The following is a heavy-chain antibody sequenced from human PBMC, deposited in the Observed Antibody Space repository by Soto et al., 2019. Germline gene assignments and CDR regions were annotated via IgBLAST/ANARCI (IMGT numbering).Heavy chain of an antibody. D-gene: IGHD2-2*01. J-gene: IGHJ5*02. CDR1: GGSISSSSYY. CDR3: ARDGPIVVVPAAMSGEDWFDP. V-gene: IGHV4-39*02. Sequence: QLQLQESGPGLVKPSETLSLTCTVSGGSISSSSYYWGWIRQPPGKGLEWIGSIYYSGSTYYNPSLKSRVTISVDTSKNQFSLKLSSVTAADTAVYYCARDGPIVVVPAAMSGEDWFDPWGQGTLVTVSS. CDR2: IYYSGST.